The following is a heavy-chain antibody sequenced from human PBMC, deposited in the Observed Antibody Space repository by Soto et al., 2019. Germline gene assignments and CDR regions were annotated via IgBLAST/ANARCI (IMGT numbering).Heavy chain of an antibody. CDR2: IWYDGSNK. J-gene: IGHJ6*02. CDR1: GFTFSSYG. D-gene: IGHD5-18*01. Sequence: GGSLRVSWAASGFTFSSYGMHWVRQAPGKGLEWVAVIWYDGSNKYYADSVKGRFTISRDNSKNTLYLQMNSLRAEDTAVYYCARDTAIVNYYHYDRLAVWSQGSTVTASS. CDR3: ARDTAIVNYYHYDRLAV. V-gene: IGHV3-33*01.